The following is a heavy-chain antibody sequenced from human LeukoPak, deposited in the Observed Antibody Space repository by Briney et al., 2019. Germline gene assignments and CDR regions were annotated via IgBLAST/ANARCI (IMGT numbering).Heavy chain of an antibody. D-gene: IGHD2-2*01. CDR1: GFTFSSYA. Sequence: GGSLRLSCAASGFTFSSYAMSWVRRAPGKGLEWVSAISGSGGSTYYADSVKGRFTISRDNSKNTLYLQMNSLRAEDTAVYYCAKSGGYCSSTSCYAPDYWGQGTLVTVSS. J-gene: IGHJ4*02. CDR3: AKSGGYCSSTSCYAPDY. CDR2: ISGSGGST. V-gene: IGHV3-23*01.